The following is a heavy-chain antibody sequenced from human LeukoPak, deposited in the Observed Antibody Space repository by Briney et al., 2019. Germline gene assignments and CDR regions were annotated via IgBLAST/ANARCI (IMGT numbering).Heavy chain of an antibody. CDR1: GGTFSSYA. J-gene: IGHJ4*02. CDR3: ASSPLVGATEYYFDY. Sequence: SVTVSCKASGGTFSSYAISWVRQAPGQGLEWMGGIIPIFGTANYAQKFQGRVTITADESTSTAYMELSSLRSEDTAVYYCASSPLVGATEYYFDYWGQGTLVTVSS. V-gene: IGHV1-69*13. D-gene: IGHD1-26*01. CDR2: IIPIFGTA.